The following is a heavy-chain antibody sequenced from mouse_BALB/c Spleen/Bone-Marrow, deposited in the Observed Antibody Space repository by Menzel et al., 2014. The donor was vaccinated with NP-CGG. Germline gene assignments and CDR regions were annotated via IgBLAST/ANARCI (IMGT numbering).Heavy chain of an antibody. CDR2: FLPGSGTT. V-gene: IGHV1-9*01. CDR1: GYTFSSYW. D-gene: IGHD1-1*01. Sequence: QVQLKQSGAELMKPGASVKISCKATGYTFSSYWIEWVKQRPGHGLEWIGEFLPGSGTTNYIEKFKGKATFTADTSSNSAYMQLSSLTSEDYAVYCCARGGYYGTSLLHYWGQGTLVTVSA. CDR3: ARGGYYGTSLLHY. J-gene: IGHJ3*01.